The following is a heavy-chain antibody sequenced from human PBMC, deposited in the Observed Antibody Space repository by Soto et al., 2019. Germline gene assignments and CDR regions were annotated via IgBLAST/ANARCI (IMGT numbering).Heavy chain of an antibody. CDR3: ASLSAGYYYDSSGYYFDY. V-gene: IGHV4-31*03. J-gene: IGHJ4*02. CDR2: VYHSGST. CDR1: GGSISSGGYY. D-gene: IGHD3-22*01. Sequence: ASETLSLTCTVSGGSISSGGYYWSWVRQHPGKGLEWIGYVYHSGSTYNNPSLKSRVTISVDTSKNQFSLKLSSVTAADTAVYYCASLSAGYYYDSSGYYFDYWGQGTLVTVSS.